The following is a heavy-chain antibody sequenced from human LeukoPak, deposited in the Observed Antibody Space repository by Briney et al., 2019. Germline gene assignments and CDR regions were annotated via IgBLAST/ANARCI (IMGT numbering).Heavy chain of an antibody. CDR1: GGTFSSYA. D-gene: IGHD6-19*01. CDR3: ARGYSSGWYEGGYFQH. J-gene: IGHJ1*01. Sequence: SVKVSCKASGGTFSSYAISWVRQAPGQGLEWMGGIIPIFGTANYAQKFQGRVTITADESTSTAYTELSSLRSEDTAVYYCARGYSSGWYEGGYFQHWGQGTLVTVSS. V-gene: IGHV1-69*13. CDR2: IIPIFGTA.